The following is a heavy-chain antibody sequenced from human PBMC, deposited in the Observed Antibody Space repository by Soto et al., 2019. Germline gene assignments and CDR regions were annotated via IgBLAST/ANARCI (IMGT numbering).Heavy chain of an antibody. CDR2: ISYDGSNK. CDR1: GFTFSSYA. J-gene: IGHJ4*02. V-gene: IGHV3-30-3*01. D-gene: IGHD5-18*01. CDR3: ARDTGYSYGYGLDY. Sequence: QVQLVESGGGVVQPERSLRLSCAASGFTFSSYAMHWVRQAPGKGLEWVAVISYDGSNKYYADSVKGRFTISRDNSKNTLYLQMNSLRAEDTAVYYCARDTGYSYGYGLDYWGQGTLVTVSS.